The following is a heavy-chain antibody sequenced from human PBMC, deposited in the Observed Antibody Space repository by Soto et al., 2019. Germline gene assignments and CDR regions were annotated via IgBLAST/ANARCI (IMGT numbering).Heavy chain of an antibody. D-gene: IGHD5-18*01. V-gene: IGHV4-31*03. J-gene: IGHJ5*02. CDR1: GGSISSGGYY. CDR2: IYYSGST. CDR3: ARDSGYSYGSLWFDP. Sequence: SETLSLTCTVSGGSISSGGYYWSWIRQHPGKGLEWIGYIYYSGSTYYNPSLKSRVTISVDTSKNQFSLKLSSVTAADTAVYYCARDSGYSYGSLWFDPWGQGTLVTVSS.